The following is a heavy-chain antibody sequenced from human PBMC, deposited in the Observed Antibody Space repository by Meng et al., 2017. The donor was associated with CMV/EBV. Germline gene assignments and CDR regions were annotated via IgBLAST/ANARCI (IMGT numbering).Heavy chain of an antibody. D-gene: IGHD3-3*01. Sequence: QLRLEESGPGLVKPSETLSLPCTVSGGSISSSSYYWGWIRQPPGKGLEWIGSIYYSGSTYYNPSLKSRVTISVDTSKNQFSLKLSSVTAADTAVYYCARDFARGPWGQGTLVTVSS. J-gene: IGHJ5*02. CDR1: GGSISSSSYY. CDR2: IYYSGST. CDR3: ARDFARGP. V-gene: IGHV4-39*07.